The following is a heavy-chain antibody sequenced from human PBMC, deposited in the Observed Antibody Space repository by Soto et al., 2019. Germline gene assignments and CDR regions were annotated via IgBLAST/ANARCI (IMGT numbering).Heavy chain of an antibody. J-gene: IGHJ3*02. D-gene: IGHD2-21*02. CDR2: IYHSGIT. Sequence: SETLSLTCSVSNLSISSGYYWGWIRQPPGKGLEWIANIYHSGITYYNSSLKSRITISVDTSKNQFSLKMNSVTAADTAVYYCARGSHIVVATDAFDIWGQGTMVTVSS. CDR3: ARGSHIVVATDAFDI. V-gene: IGHV4-38-2*02. CDR1: NLSISSGYY.